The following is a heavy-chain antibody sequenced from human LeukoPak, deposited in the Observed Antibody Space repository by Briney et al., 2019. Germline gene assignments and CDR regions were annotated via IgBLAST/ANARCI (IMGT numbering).Heavy chain of an antibody. Sequence: GGSLRLSCAASGFTFSSYAMSWVRQAPGKGLEWVSTISGSGGSTYYADSVKGRFTISRDNSKNTLYLQMNSLRAEDTAVYYCAKGKAVAVTREQDYWGQGTLVTVSS. CDR3: AKGKAVAVTREQDY. J-gene: IGHJ4*02. D-gene: IGHD6-19*01. V-gene: IGHV3-23*01. CDR2: ISGSGGST. CDR1: GFTFSSYA.